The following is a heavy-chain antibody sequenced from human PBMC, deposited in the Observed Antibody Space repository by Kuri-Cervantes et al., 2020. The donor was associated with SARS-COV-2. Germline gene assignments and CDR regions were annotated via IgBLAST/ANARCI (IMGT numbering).Heavy chain of an antibody. V-gene: IGHV4-34*01. Sequence: SETLSLTCAVYGGSFSGYYWSWIRQPPGKGLEWIGEINHSGSTNYNPSLKSRVTVSVDTSKNQFSLKLSSVTAADTAVYYCAKLSGYSSSWYSGRPLNWFDPWGQGTLVTVSS. CDR2: INHSGST. CDR3: AKLSGYSSSWYSGRPLNWFDP. D-gene: IGHD6-13*01. J-gene: IGHJ5*02. CDR1: GGSFSGYY.